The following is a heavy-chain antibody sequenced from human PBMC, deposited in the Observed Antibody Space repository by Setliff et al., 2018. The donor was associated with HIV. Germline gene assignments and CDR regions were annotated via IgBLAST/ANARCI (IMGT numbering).Heavy chain of an antibody. Sequence: ASVKVSCKVSGYTLTELSMHWVRQAPGKGLECMGRFDPKHGETIYAQKFQGRVSMTEDTSTDTAYMELSSLRSEDTAMYYCASGSHGEGATDYWGLGTLVTVSS. D-gene: IGHD1-26*01. CDR3: ASGSHGEGATDY. J-gene: IGHJ4*02. V-gene: IGHV1-24*01. CDR2: FDPKHGET. CDR1: GYTLTELS.